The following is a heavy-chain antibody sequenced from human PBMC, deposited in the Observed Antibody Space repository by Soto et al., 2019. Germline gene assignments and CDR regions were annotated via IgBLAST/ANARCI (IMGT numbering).Heavy chain of an antibody. V-gene: IGHV4-61*01. CDR2: ISYSGST. J-gene: IGHJ5*02. Sequence: SETLSLTGTVSGGSFNSGTYYWTWIRQPPGKGLEWIGYISYSGSTNYNPSLKSRVTISADTSKNQLALKLNSVTAADTAVYYCARRNSGRNWLDPWGHGTLVTVS. CDR3: ARRNSGRNWLDP. D-gene: IGHD2-21*01. CDR1: GGSFNSGTYY.